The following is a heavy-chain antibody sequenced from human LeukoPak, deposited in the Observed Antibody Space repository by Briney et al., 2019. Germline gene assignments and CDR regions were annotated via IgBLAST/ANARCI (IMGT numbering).Heavy chain of an antibody. V-gene: IGHV4-34*01. D-gene: IGHD1-26*01. CDR2: ISHSGST. CDR1: GGSFSGYF. CDR3: ARALHGGSYFLDY. Sequence: SETLSLTCAVYGGSFSGYFWSYIRQPPGKGLEWLGEISHSGSTNYSPSLKSRVTISVDTSKNQFSLKLSSVTAADTAVYYCARALHGGSYFLDYWGQGSLVTVSS. J-gene: IGHJ4*02.